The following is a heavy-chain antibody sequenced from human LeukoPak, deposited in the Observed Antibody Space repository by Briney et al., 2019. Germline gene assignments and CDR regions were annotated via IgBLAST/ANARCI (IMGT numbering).Heavy chain of an antibody. CDR1: DYTFTSYG. CDR3: ARDQSIGVPAAQYYYFYMDV. Sequence: GASVKVSCKASDYTFTSYGISWVRQAPGQGLEWMGWISAYNGDTNYAQKLQGRVTMTTDTSTSTAYMELRSLRSDDTAVHYCARDQSIGVPAAQYYYFYMDVWGKGTTVTISS. D-gene: IGHD2-2*01. J-gene: IGHJ6*03. CDR2: ISAYNGDT. V-gene: IGHV1-18*01.